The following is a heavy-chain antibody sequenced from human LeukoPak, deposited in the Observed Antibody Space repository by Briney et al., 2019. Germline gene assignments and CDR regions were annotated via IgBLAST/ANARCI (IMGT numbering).Heavy chain of an antibody. Sequence: QPGGSLRLSCAASGFTFSRNAIHWVRQGPGKGLEWVSYIAHHGSTKYYADSVKGRFTISRDNSKRTLYLQMNSLRADDTAVYYCAKDGSWSCTDWGQGTLVTVSS. D-gene: IGHD2-8*02. CDR3: AKDGSWSCTD. V-gene: IGHV3-30*02. J-gene: IGHJ4*02. CDR2: IAHHGSTK. CDR1: GFTFSRNA.